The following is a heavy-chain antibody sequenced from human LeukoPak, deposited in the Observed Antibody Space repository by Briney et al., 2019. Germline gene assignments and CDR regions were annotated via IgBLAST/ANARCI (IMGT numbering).Heavy chain of an antibody. CDR3: AREFQHRYYFDY. Sequence: ASVKVSCKASGYTFTGYYMHWVRQAPGQGLEWMGWINPNSGGTNYAQKFQGRVTMTRDTSISTAYMELSRLRSDDTAVYYCAREFQHRYYFDYWGQGTLVTVSS. D-gene: IGHD2-21*01. V-gene: IGHV1-2*02. CDR1: GYTFTGYY. CDR2: INPNSGGT. J-gene: IGHJ4*02.